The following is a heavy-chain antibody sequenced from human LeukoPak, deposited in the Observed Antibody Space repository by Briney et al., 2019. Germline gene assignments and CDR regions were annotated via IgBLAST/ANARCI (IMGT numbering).Heavy chain of an antibody. V-gene: IGHV3-30*03. CDR3: AREGMGTTFSAWFEP. D-gene: IGHD1-7*01. CDR2: VSSDGSID. Sequence: GGSLRLSCAASGFTVSSNYMSWVRQAPGKGLEWVAVVSSDGSIDYYADSLRGRFTVSRDNSKNTMFLQFNTLRPEDTAVYYCAREGMGTTFSAWFEPWGQGTLVTVSS. CDR1: GFTVSSNY. J-gene: IGHJ5*02.